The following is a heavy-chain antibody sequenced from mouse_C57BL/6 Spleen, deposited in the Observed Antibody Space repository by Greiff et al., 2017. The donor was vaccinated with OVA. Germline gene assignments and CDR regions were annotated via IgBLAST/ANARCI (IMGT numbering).Heavy chain of an antibody. CDR1: GYTFTEYT. D-gene: IGHD2-1*01. V-gene: IGHV1-62-2*01. J-gene: IGHJ3*01. Sequence: VQLQQSGAELVKPGASVKLSCKASGYTFTEYTIHWVKQRSGQGLEWIRWFYPGSGSIKYNEKFKDKATLTADTSSSTVYMELSRLTSEDSAVYVCARREDRGNSPAWFAYWGQGTLVTVSA. CDR2: FYPGSGSI. CDR3: ARREDRGNSPAWFAY.